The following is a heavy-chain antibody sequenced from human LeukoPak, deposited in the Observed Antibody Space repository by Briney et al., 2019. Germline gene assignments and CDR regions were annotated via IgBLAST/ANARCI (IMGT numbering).Heavy chain of an antibody. J-gene: IGHJ4*02. CDR3: ASDTLLYADSSGYFDY. V-gene: IGHV3-33*01. CDR1: GFTFSTYV. Sequence: GRALRLSCAASGFTFSTYVMHWFREAPGKGLTRLATLWYDGSTGYYGDSVKGRFTISRDNSKSTLYLQMNSLRAEDTAVYFCASDTLLYADSSGYFDYWGQGTLVTVSS. CDR2: LWYDGSTG. D-gene: IGHD3-22*01.